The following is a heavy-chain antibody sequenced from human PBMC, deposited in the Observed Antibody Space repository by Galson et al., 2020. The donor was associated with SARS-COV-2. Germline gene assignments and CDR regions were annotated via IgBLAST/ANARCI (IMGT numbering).Heavy chain of an antibody. D-gene: IGHD3-22*01. Sequence: GESLKISCAASGFTFSDYYMSWIRQAPGKGLEWVSYISSSGSTIYYADSVKGRFTISRDNAKNSLYLQMNSLRAEDTAVYYCAAPYYYDSSGYYGADAFDIWGQGTMVTVSS. J-gene: IGHJ3*02. CDR3: AAPYYYDSSGYYGADAFDI. CDR1: GFTFSDYY. CDR2: ISSSGSTI. V-gene: IGHV3-11*01.